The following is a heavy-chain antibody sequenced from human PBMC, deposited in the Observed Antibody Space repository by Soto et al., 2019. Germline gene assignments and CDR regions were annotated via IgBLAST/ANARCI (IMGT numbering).Heavy chain of an antibody. J-gene: IGHJ6*02. Sequence: QVQLVESGGGVVQPGRSLRLSCTASGFTFSTYGMHWVRQAPGKGLEWVTVIWYDGSNKYYADSVKGRFTISRDNSKNTLYLQMNSLRADDSAVYYCARGGGSGSSFVGYYYYTLDVWGPGTTVNVPS. V-gene: IGHV3-33*01. CDR3: ARGGGSGSSFVGYYYYTLDV. CDR2: IWYDGSNK. D-gene: IGHD1-26*01. CDR1: GFTFSTYG.